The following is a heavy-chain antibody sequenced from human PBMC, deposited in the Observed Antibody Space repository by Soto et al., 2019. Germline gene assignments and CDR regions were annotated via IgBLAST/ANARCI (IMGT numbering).Heavy chain of an antibody. Sequence: QLQLQESGPGLVKPSETLSLTCTVSGGSISSSSSYWGWIRQPPGKGLEWIGSINYRGSTYYNPSLKSRITISVDTSKNQFSLKLTSVTAADTAVYVCAKTGFWSGYRVADYWGQGTLVTVSS. V-gene: IGHV4-39*01. CDR2: INYRGST. J-gene: IGHJ4*02. CDR1: GGSISSSSSY. D-gene: IGHD3-3*01. CDR3: AKTGFWSGYRVADY.